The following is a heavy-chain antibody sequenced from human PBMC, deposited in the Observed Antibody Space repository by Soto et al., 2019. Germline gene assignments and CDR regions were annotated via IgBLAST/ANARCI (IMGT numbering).Heavy chain of an antibody. CDR3: ARAGYSSGGLDY. V-gene: IGHV4-30-2*01. CDR1: GGSISSGGYS. Sequence: SETLSLTCAVSGGSISSGGYSWSWIRQPPGKDLEWIGYIYHSGSTYYNPSLKSRVTISVDRSKNQFSLKLSSVTAADTAVYYWARAGYSSGGLDYWGQGTLVTVSS. CDR2: IYHSGST. D-gene: IGHD6-19*01. J-gene: IGHJ4*02.